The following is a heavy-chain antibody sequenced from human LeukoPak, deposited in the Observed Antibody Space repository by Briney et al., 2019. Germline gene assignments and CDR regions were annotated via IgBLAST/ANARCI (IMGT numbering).Heavy chain of an antibody. V-gene: IGHV1-24*01. J-gene: IGHJ4*02. CDR3: ATLPIAAAGTYFDY. D-gene: IGHD6-13*01. CDR2: FDPEDGET. Sequence: ASVKVSCKVSGYTLTELSMHWVRQAPGKGLEWMGGFDPEDGETIYAQKFQGRVTMTEDTSTDTAYMELSSLRSEDTAVYYCATLPIAAAGTYFDYWGQGTLVTVSS. CDR1: GYTLTELS.